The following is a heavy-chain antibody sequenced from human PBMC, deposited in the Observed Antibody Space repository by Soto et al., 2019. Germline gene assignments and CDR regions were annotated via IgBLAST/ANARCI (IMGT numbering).Heavy chain of an antibody. V-gene: IGHV3-30*18. D-gene: IGHD3-10*01. J-gene: IGHJ6*03. Sequence: GGSLRLSCAASGFSFSDYSMNWVRQAPGKGLEWVAVIAYDGSTKYYADSVKGRFTISRDNSKNTLYLQMNSLRAEDTAVYYCAKDLERGSGYYYYMDVWGKGTTVTVSS. CDR2: IAYDGSTK. CDR1: GFSFSDYS. CDR3: AKDLERGSGYYYYMDV.